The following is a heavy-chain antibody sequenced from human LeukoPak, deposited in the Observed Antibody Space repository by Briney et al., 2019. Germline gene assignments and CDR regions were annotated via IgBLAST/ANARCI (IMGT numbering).Heavy chain of an antibody. V-gene: IGHV3-30*02. CDR2: IRYDGGNK. Sequence: GGSLILSCAASGVTISSYCMHWVRQAPGKGLEWVAFIRYDGGNKYYDGSVKGGFTISRDNSKKTLYLQMNSLRAEDTAVYYCAAGRSYCSSTSCYTRGLGYWGQGTLVTVSS. D-gene: IGHD2-2*02. CDR3: AAGRSYCSSTSCYTRGLGY. CDR1: GVTISSYC. J-gene: IGHJ4*02.